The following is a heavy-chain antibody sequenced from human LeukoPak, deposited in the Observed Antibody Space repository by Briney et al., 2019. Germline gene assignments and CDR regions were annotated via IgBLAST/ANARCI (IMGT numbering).Heavy chain of an antibody. CDR1: GFTFSSYS. Sequence: PGGSLRLSCAASGFTFSSYSMNWVRQAPGKGLEWVSSISSSSSYIYYADSVKGRFTISRDNAKNSLYLQMNSLRAEDTAVYYCARDRTDVVVPVLSRYYYGMDVWGQGTTVTVSS. CDR3: ARDRTDVVVPVLSRYYYGMDV. J-gene: IGHJ6*02. V-gene: IGHV3-21*01. D-gene: IGHD2-2*01. CDR2: ISSSSSYI.